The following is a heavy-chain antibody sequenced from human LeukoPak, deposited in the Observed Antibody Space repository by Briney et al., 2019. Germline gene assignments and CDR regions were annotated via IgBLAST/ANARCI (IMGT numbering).Heavy chain of an antibody. V-gene: IGHV1-18*01. CDR3: ARVPSNYDSSGYYYAVSGDYFDY. CDR2: ISAYNGNT. Sequence: ASVKVSCKASGYTFTSYGISWVRQAPGQGLEWMGWISAYNGNTNYAQKLQGRVTMTTDTSTSTAYMELRSLRSDDTAVYYCARVPSNYDSSGYYYAVSGDYFDYWGQGTLVTVSS. D-gene: IGHD3-22*01. J-gene: IGHJ4*02. CDR1: GYTFTSYG.